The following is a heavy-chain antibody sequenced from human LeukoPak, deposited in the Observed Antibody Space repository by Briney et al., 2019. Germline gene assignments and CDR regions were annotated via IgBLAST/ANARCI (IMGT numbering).Heavy chain of an antibody. J-gene: IGHJ4*02. D-gene: IGHD4-17*01. CDR3: ARVPTVTFFDY. CDR1: GGSLSGYY. CDR2: INHSGST. V-gene: IGHV4-34*01. Sequence: PSETLSLTCAVYGGSLSGYYWSWIRQPPGKGLEWIGEINHSGSTNYNPSLKSRVTISVDTSKDQFSLTRSSVTAADTAVYYCARVPTVTFFDYWGQGTLVTVSS.